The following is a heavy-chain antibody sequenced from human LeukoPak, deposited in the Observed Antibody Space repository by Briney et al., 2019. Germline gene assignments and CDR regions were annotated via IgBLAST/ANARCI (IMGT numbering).Heavy chain of an antibody. CDR3: ARGISSGWYGAFDI. CDR1: GGSISSYY. Sequence: SGTLSLTCTVSGGSISSYYWSWIRQPAGKGLEWIGRIYTSGSTNYNPSLKGRVTMSVDTSKNQFSLKLSSVTAADTAVYYCARGISSGWYGAFDIWGQGTMVTVSS. V-gene: IGHV4-4*07. J-gene: IGHJ3*02. D-gene: IGHD6-19*01. CDR2: IYTSGST.